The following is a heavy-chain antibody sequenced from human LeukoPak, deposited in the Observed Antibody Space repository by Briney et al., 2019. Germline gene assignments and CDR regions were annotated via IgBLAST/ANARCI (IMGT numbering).Heavy chain of an antibody. J-gene: IGHJ6*03. Sequence: SETLSLTCTVSGGSICSYYWSWIRQPAGKGLEWIGRIYTSGSTNYNPSLKSRVTISVDTSKNQFSLKLSSVTAADTAVYYCARGTSSIAARPSRGTYYYYMDVWGKGTTVTVSS. CDR3: ARGTSSIAARPSRGTYYYYMDV. D-gene: IGHD6-6*01. V-gene: IGHV4-4*07. CDR2: IYTSGST. CDR1: GGSICSYY.